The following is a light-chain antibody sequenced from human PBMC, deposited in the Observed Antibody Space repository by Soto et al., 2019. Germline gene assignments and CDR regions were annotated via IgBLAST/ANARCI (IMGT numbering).Light chain of an antibody. CDR1: QSISSW. CDR3: QQYNSYPWT. CDR2: KAS. Sequence: DIQMTQSPSTLSASVGDRVTITCRASQSISSWVAWYQQKPGKAPKLLIYKASSLESGVPSRFSGSGSGTEFTLTISSLQPDDFATYYCQQYNSYPWTCGQGTKVEIK. J-gene: IGKJ1*01. V-gene: IGKV1-5*03.